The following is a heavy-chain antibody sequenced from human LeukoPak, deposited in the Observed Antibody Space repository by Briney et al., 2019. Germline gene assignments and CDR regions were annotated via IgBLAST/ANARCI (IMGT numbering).Heavy chain of an antibody. CDR2: IYTSGST. Sequence: SETLSLTCTVSGGSISTYNWTWIRQPAGEGLEWIGRIYTSGSTNYNPSLTSRVTMSVDTSKNQFSLKLTSVTAADTAVYFCATEYYFAMDVWGQGTTVTVSS. CDR3: ATEYYFAMDV. J-gene: IGHJ6*02. CDR1: GGSISTYN. V-gene: IGHV4-4*07.